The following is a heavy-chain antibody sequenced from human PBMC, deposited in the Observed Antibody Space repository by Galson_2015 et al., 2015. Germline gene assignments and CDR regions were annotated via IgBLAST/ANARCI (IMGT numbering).Heavy chain of an antibody. J-gene: IGHJ2*01. CDR1: GFTFSSYE. CDR3: ARGWGIPYDSSGKTHWYFDL. Sequence: SLRLSCAASGFTFSSYEMNWVRQAPGKGLEWVSYISSSGSTIYYADSVKGRFTISRDNAKNSLYLQMNSLRAKDTAVYYCARGWGIPYDSSGKTHWYFDLWGRGTLVTVSS. D-gene: IGHD3-22*01. CDR2: ISSSGSTI. V-gene: IGHV3-48*03.